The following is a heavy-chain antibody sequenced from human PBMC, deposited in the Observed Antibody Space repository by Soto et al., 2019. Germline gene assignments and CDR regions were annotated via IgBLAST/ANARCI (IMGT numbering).Heavy chain of an antibody. V-gene: IGHV3-23*01. CDR2: ISGSGGST. CDR3: AKSGSIVVVPAAGVNWFDP. Sequence: EVQLLESGGGLVQPGGSLRLSCAASGFTFSSYAMSWVRQAPGKGLEWVSAISGSGGSTYYADSVNGRFTISRDNSKNTLYLQMNSLRAEDTAVYYCAKSGSIVVVPAAGVNWFDPWGQGTLVTVAS. CDR1: GFTFSSYA. J-gene: IGHJ5*02. D-gene: IGHD2-2*01.